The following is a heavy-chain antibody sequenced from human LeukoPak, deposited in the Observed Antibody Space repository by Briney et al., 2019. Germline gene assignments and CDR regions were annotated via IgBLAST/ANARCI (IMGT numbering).Heavy chain of an antibody. D-gene: IGHD6-19*01. Sequence: GGPLRLSCAASGFTFSSYAMSWVRQAPGKGLECVSXXXGSIGSTYYADSVKGRFTISRDNSKNTLYLQMNSLRAEDTALYYCAKAPPYSSGWFQYYFDYWGQGTLVTVSS. V-gene: IGHV3-23*01. J-gene: IGHJ4*02. CDR2: XXGSIGST. CDR1: GFTFSSYA. CDR3: AKAPPYSSGWFQYYFDY.